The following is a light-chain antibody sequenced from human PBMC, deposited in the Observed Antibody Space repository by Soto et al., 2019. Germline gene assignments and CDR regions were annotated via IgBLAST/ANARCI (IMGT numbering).Light chain of an antibody. CDR1: SSNIGKNY. CDR2: DNN. J-gene: IGLJ2*01. Sequence: QSVLTQPPSVSAAPGQTVTISCSGSSSNIGKNYVSWYQQLPGTAPKLLIYDNNERPSGIPDRFSGSKSGTSATLGITGLQTGDEADYYCGTWDSSLSAVVFGGGTKLTVL. V-gene: IGLV1-51*01. CDR3: GTWDSSLSAVV.